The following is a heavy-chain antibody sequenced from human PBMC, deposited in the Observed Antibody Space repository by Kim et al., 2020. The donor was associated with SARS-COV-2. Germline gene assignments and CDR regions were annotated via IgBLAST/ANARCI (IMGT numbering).Heavy chain of an antibody. CDR1: GYTFTNYG. Sequence: ASVKVSCKAAGYTFTNYGMNWVRQAPGQGLEWMAWINSKTGNPTYAQGFTGRFVFSLDTSVSTAYLQISSLKAEDTAVYYCARDSPKGTAMVHDFWGQGTLVSVSS. V-gene: IGHV7-4-1*02. CDR3: ARDSPKGTAMVHDF. J-gene: IGHJ4*02. CDR2: INSKTGNP. D-gene: IGHD5-18*01.